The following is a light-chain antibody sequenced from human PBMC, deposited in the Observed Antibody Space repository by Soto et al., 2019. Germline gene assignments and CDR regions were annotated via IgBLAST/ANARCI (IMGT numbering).Light chain of an antibody. J-gene: IGKJ1*01. CDR1: QSLLHSNGFKY. CDR3: MEALQTPRT. Sequence: DIVMTQSPLSLSVTPGEPASISCRSSQSLLHSNGFKYLDWYLQKPGQSPQLLIYLVSNRASGVPDRFSGSGSGTDFTLKISRVEAEDVGGYYCMEALQTPRTFGQGTKVEIK. V-gene: IGKV2-28*01. CDR2: LVS.